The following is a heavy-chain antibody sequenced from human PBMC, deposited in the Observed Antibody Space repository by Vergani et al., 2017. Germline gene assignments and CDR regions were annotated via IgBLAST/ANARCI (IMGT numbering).Heavy chain of an antibody. CDR2: IYYSGST. Sequence: QVQLQESGPGLVKPSETLSLTCTVSGGSISSYYWSWIRQPPGKGLEWIGYIYYSGSTNDNPSLKSRVTISVDTSKNQFSLKLSSVTAADTAVYYCARAAYSSSWYYYYYYMDVWGKGTTVTVSS. D-gene: IGHD6-13*01. V-gene: IGHV4-59*01. CDR3: ARAAYSSSWYYYYYYMDV. CDR1: GGSISSYY. J-gene: IGHJ6*03.